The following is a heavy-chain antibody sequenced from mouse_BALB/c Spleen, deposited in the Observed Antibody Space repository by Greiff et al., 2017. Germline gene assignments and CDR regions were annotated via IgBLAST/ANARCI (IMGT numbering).Heavy chain of an antibody. V-gene: IGHV1S127*01. D-gene: IGHD6-2*01. CDR3: TSPSRNHRAFAY. Sequence: QVQLQQPGAELVKPGASVKMSCKASGYTFTSYWMHWVKQRPGQRLEWIGTIDPSDSYTSYNQKFKGKATLTVDTSSSTAYMQLSSLTSEDSAVYYCTSPSRNHRAFAYWGQGTLVTVSA. CDR2: IDPSDSYT. CDR1: GYTFTSYW. J-gene: IGHJ3*01.